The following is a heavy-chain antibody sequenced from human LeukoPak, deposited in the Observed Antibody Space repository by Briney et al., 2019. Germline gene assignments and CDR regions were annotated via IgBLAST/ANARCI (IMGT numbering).Heavy chain of an antibody. D-gene: IGHD2-15*01. CDR2: ISANSGYT. CDR3: ARGVVACPN. CDR1: GYTLTSYG. Sequence: ASVKVSCKASGYTLTSYGISWVRQAPGQGLEWMGWISANSGYTDYAQKLQGRVTMTTDTFTSTAYMELRSLTSDDTAVYFCARGVVACPNWGQGTLVTVSS. V-gene: IGHV1-18*01. J-gene: IGHJ4*02.